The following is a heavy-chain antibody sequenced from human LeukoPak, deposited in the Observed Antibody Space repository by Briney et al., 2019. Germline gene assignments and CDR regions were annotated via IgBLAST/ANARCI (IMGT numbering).Heavy chain of an antibody. Sequence: ASVKVSCKDSRYTFTGYYMHWVRQAPGQGLEWMGWINPNSGGTNYAQKFQGRVTMTRDTSISTAYMELSRLRSDDTAVYYCARDGITIFGVVTRGYMDVWGKGTTVTVSS. CDR1: RYTFTGYY. J-gene: IGHJ6*03. D-gene: IGHD3-3*01. CDR3: ARDGITIFGVVTRGYMDV. CDR2: INPNSGGT. V-gene: IGHV1-2*02.